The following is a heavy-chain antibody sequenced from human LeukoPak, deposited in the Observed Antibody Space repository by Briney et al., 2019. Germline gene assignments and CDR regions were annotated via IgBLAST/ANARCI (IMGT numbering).Heavy chain of an antibody. V-gene: IGHV3-64D*06. CDR1: GFTFSSYA. Sequence: PGGSLRLSCSASGFTFSSYAMHWVRQAPGKGLEYVSAISSNGGSTYYADSVKGRFTISRDNSKNTLYLQMSSLRAEDTAVYYCVKSTYYYDSSGYYSYFGYWGQGTLVTVSS. CDR2: ISSNGGST. CDR3: VKSTYYYDSSGYYSYFGY. D-gene: IGHD3-22*01. J-gene: IGHJ4*02.